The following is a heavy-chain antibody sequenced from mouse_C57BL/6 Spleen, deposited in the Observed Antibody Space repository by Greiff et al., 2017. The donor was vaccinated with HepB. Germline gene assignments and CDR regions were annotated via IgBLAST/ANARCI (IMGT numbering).Heavy chain of an antibody. Sequence: QVQLQQPGAELVKPGASVKLSCKASGYTFTSYWMHWVKQRPGQGLEWIGVIHPNSGSTNYNEKFKSKATLTVDQSSSTAYMQLSSLTSEDSAVYYCARWGYDRDWYFDVWGTGTTVTVSS. V-gene: IGHV1-64*01. CDR3: ARWGYDRDWYFDV. J-gene: IGHJ1*03. CDR1: GYTFTSYW. CDR2: IHPNSGST. D-gene: IGHD2-2*01.